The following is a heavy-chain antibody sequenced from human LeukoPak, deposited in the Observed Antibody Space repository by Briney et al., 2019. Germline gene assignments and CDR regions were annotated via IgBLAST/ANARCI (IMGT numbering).Heavy chain of an antibody. Sequence: GGPLRLSCAASGFTFSTYAMTWVRQAPGKGLEWVSAISGTGGSTYYTDSVKGRFTISRDNSKNTLYLQMHSLRAEDTAVYYCAKDRGYWGQGTLVTVSS. CDR1: GFTFSTYA. CDR2: ISGTGGST. J-gene: IGHJ4*02. CDR3: AKDRGY. V-gene: IGHV3-23*01.